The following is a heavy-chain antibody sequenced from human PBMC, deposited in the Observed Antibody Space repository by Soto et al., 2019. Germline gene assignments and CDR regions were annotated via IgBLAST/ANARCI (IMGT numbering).Heavy chain of an antibody. D-gene: IGHD6-13*01. Sequence: GASVKVSCKASGGTFSSYAISWVRQAPGQGLEWMGGIIPIFGTANYAQKFQGRVTITADESTSTAYMELSSLRSEDTAVYYCARDHMYSSSWSFDYWGQGTLVTVFS. V-gene: IGHV1-69*13. CDR1: GGTFSSYA. CDR3: ARDHMYSSSWSFDY. J-gene: IGHJ4*02. CDR2: IIPIFGTA.